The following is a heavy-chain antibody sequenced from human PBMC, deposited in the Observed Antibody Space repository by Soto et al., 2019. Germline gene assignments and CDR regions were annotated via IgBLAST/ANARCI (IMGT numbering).Heavy chain of an antibody. CDR1: GGTFSSYT. Sequence: QVKLVQSGAEVKKPGSSVKVSCKASGGTFSSYTITWVRQAPGQGLEWLWRIIPIFGVTNYAQKFQDRVTITADRSTTTAYMELSRLRSEDTAVYYCVRDWESTTQTWGFGDSWGQGTLVTVSS. CDR3: VRDWESTTQTWGFGDS. V-gene: IGHV1-69*08. J-gene: IGHJ4*02. CDR2: IIPIFGVT. D-gene: IGHD1-1*01.